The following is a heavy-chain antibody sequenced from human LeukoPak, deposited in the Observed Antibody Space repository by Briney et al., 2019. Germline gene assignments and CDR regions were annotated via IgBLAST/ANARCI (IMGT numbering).Heavy chain of an antibody. J-gene: IGHJ3*02. CDR1: GFTFSSYA. Sequence: GGSLRLSCAASGFTFSSYAMHWVRQAPGKGLEWVAVISYDGSNKYYADSVKGRFTISRDNSKNTLYLQMNSLRAEDTAVYHCASLSSSWLSSYAFDIWGQGTMVTVSS. D-gene: IGHD6-13*01. CDR2: ISYDGSNK. V-gene: IGHV3-30-3*01. CDR3: ASLSSSWLSSYAFDI.